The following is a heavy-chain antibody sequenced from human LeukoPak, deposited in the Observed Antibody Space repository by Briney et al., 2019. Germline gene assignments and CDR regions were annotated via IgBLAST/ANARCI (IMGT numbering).Heavy chain of an antibody. J-gene: IGHJ1*01. CDR2: IYHSGST. CDR1: GYSISSGYY. CDR3: ARDPNFALTTEYSQH. Sequence: PSETLSLTCTVSGYSISSGYYWGWIRQPPGKGLEWIGSIYHSGSTYYNPSLKSRVTISVDTSKNQFSLKLSSVTAADTAVYYCARDPNFALTTEYSQHWGQGTLVTVSS. D-gene: IGHD3-3*01. V-gene: IGHV4-38-2*02.